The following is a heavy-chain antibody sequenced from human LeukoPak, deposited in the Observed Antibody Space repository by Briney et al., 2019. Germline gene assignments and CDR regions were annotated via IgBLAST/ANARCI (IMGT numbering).Heavy chain of an antibody. J-gene: IGHJ6*02. CDR3: ARRVRAAAGTGYYYYGMDV. V-gene: IGHV5-10-1*01. CDR2: IDPSDSYT. D-gene: IGHD6-13*01. Sequence: GESLRISCNGSGYXFTSYWISWVRQMPGKGLEWMGRIDPSDSYTNYSPSFQGHVTISADKSISTAYLQWSSLKASDTAMYYCARRVRAAAGTGYYYYGMDVWGQGTTVTVSS. CDR1: GYXFTSYW.